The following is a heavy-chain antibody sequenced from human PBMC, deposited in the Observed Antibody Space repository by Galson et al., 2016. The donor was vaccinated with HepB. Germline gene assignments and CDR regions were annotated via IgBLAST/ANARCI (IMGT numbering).Heavy chain of an antibody. Sequence: SLRLSCAASGFRFSDYNMNWVRQAPGRGLEWVAYISASSGTIYYADSVKGRFNISRDNANNSLSLQMNSLRAEDTAFYYYARHYTYYFGSGSYFDVLHYGMDVWGQGTTVTVSS. V-gene: IGHV3-48*01. D-gene: IGHD3-10*01. CDR1: GFRFSDYN. J-gene: IGHJ6*02. CDR3: ARHYTYYFGSGSYFDVLHYGMDV. CDR2: ISASSGTI.